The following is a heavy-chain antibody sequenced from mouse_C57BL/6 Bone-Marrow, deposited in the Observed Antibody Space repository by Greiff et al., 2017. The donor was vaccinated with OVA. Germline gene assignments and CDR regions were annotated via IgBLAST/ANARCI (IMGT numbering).Heavy chain of an antibody. Sequence: DVKLVESGGGLVKPGGSLKLSCAASGFTFSDYGMHWVRQAPEKGLEWVAYISSGSSTIYYADTVKGRFTISRDNAKNTLFLQMTSLRSEDTAMYYCAKTGTDYWGQGTTLTVSS. V-gene: IGHV5-17*01. CDR2: ISSGSSTI. J-gene: IGHJ2*01. CDR1: GFTFSDYG. D-gene: IGHD4-1*01. CDR3: AKTGTDY.